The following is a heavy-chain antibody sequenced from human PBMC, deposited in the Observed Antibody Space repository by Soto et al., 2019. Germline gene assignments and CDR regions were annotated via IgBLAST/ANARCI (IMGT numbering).Heavy chain of an antibody. D-gene: IGHD3-3*01. Sequence: QVHLVESGGGVVQPGRSLRLSCAASGFTFSSFALHWVRQAPGEGLEWVALISHDGRIENYADSVKGRFIISRDNSKNTVYMQMDRLRLEDTGVYYCARDGLQDDFRSGGYWFDPWGQGTQVTVSS. CDR3: ARDGLQDDFRSGGYWFDP. V-gene: IGHV3-30-3*01. CDR2: ISHDGRIE. CDR1: GFTFSSFA. J-gene: IGHJ5*02.